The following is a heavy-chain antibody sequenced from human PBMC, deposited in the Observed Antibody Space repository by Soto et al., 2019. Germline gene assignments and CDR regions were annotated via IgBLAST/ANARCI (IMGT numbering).Heavy chain of an antibody. J-gene: IGHJ4*02. CDR2: IWYDGSNK. D-gene: IGHD6-13*01. CDR1: GFTFSSYG. CDR3: ARDRGSSWIYYFDY. V-gene: IGHV3-33*01. Sequence: QVQLVESGGGVVQPGRSLRLSCAASGFTFSSYGMHWVRQAPGKGLEWVAVIWYDGSNKYYADSVKGRFTISRDNSKNTLYLQMNSLRAEDTAVYYCARDRGSSWIYYFDYWGQGTLVTVSS.